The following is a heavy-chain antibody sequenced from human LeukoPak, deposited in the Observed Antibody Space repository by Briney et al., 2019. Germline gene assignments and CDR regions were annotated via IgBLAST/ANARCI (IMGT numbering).Heavy chain of an antibody. Sequence: PSETLSLTCTVSGGSISSYYWSWLRQPPGKGLEWIGYIYYSGSTNHNPSLKSRVTISVDTSKNQFSLKLSSVTAADTAVHYCARFRAAYNWFDPWGQGTLVTVSS. CDR2: IYYSGST. V-gene: IGHV4-59*01. CDR3: ARFRAAYNWFDP. CDR1: GGSISSYY. J-gene: IGHJ5*02. D-gene: IGHD2-15*01.